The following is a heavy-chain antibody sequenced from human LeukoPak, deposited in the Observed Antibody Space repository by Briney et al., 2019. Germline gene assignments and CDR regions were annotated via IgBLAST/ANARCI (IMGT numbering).Heavy chain of an antibody. CDR3: AREDLYYYDSSGYPDAFDI. CDR1: GYSISSGYY. Sequence: PSETLSLTCTVSGYSISSGYYWGWIRQPPGKGLEWIGSIYHSGSTYYNPSLKSRVTISVDTSKNQFSLKPSSVTAADTAVYYCAREDLYYYDSSGYPDAFDIWGQGTMVTVSS. V-gene: IGHV4-38-2*02. CDR2: IYHSGST. D-gene: IGHD3-22*01. J-gene: IGHJ3*02.